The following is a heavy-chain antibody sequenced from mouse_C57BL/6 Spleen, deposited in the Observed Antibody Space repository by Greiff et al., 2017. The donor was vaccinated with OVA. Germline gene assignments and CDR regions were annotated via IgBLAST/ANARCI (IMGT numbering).Heavy chain of an antibody. J-gene: IGHJ1*03. Sequence: EVQVVESGGGLVQPGGSLKLSCAASGFTFSDYYMYWVRQTPEKRLEWVAYISNGGGSTYYPDNVKGRFTISRDNAKNTLYLQLSRLKSEDTAMYYCARRGGYYWCFAVWGTGTTVTVSA. V-gene: IGHV5-12*01. CDR3: ARRGGYYWCFAV. CDR2: ISNGGGST. D-gene: IGHD1-1*02. CDR1: GFTFSDYY.